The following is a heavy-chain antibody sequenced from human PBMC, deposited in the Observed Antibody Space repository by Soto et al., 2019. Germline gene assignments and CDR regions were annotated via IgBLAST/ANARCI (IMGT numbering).Heavy chain of an antibody. D-gene: IGHD2-2*01. CDR3: ARDPSEGRVGNWFES. V-gene: IGHV3-21*06. CDR1: GFTFSRYG. Sequence: GGSLRLSCAASGFTFSRYGMNWLRQAPGKGLEWVASISSSTSYVYYADSVKGRFSTSKDNAKNILYLEMYALRTEDTAVYYCARDPSEGRVGNWFESWGQGTRVTVSS. CDR2: ISSSTSYV. J-gene: IGHJ5*01.